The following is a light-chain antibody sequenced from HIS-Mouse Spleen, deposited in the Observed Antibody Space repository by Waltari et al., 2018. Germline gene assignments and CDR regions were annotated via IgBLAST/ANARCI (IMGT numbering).Light chain of an antibody. V-gene: IGLV2-14*03. CDR1: SSDVGGYNS. CDR2: DVS. Sequence: QSALTQPASVSGSPGQSITISCTGTSSDVGGYNSVSWYQQHPGNAPKLMIYDVSNRPSGVSNRFSGSKSGNTASLTISGLQAEDEADYYCSSYTSSSTWVFGGGTKLTVL. J-gene: IGLJ3*02. CDR3: SSYTSSSTWV.